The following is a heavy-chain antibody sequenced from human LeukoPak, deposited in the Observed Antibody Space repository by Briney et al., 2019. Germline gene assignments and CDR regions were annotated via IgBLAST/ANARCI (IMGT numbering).Heavy chain of an antibody. CDR3: ARGLIDGQNSHSLDY. J-gene: IGHJ4*02. CDR2: XNHSGSS. V-gene: IGHV4-34*01. CDR1: GGSFSGYY. D-gene: IGHD5-24*01. Sequence: SETLSLTCAVYGGSFSGYYWXWIRQPPGXXXXWIGEXNHSGSSNYNPSLKSRVTISVDTSKNQFSLKLSSVTAADTAVYYCARGLIDGQNSHSLDYWGQGTLVTVSS.